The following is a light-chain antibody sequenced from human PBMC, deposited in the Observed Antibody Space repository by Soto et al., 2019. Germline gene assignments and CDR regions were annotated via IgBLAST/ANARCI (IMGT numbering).Light chain of an antibody. CDR1: QDIANY. CDR2: DAS. CDR3: QQYDNLPLT. J-gene: IGKJ4*01. V-gene: IGKV1-33*01. Sequence: DIQMTQSPSSLSASVGDRVTITCQASQDIANYLNWYQQKAGRAPKFLIYDASNLETGVPSRFSGSGSGTDFTLTISSLQPEDIATYYWQQYDNLPLTVGVGTHVDIX.